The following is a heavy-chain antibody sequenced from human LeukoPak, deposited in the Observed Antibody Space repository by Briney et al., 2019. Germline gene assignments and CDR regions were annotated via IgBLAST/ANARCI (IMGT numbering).Heavy chain of an antibody. CDR2: ISTYHGNT. J-gene: IGHJ4*02. CDR3: ARRPNHYDTSGYDY. V-gene: IGHV1-18*01. D-gene: IGHD3-22*01. Sequence: ASVKVSCKASGYTFTTAGIGWVRQAPGQVLEWMGWISTYHGNTNYAQIFQDRVTLTTDTSTITAYMELRRLRSDDTAVYYCARRPNHYDTSGYDYWGQGTLVTVSS. CDR1: GYTFTTAG.